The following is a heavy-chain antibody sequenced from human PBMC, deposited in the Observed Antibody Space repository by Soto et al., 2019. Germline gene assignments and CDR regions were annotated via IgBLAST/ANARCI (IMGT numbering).Heavy chain of an antibody. CDR3: ARDNYRPKYYYYGMDV. D-gene: IGHD4-4*01. CDR2: IYYSGST. Sequence: PSETLSLTCTVSGGSISSYYWSWIRQPPGKGLEWIGYIYYSGSTNYNPSLKSRVTISVDTSKNQFSLKLSSVTAADTAVYYCARDNYRPKYYYYGMDVWGQGTTVTVS. CDR1: GGSISSYY. V-gene: IGHV4-59*01. J-gene: IGHJ6*02.